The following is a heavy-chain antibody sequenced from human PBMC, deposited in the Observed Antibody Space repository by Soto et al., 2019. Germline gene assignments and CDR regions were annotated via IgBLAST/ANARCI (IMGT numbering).Heavy chain of an antibody. V-gene: IGHV2-5*02. CDR2: IYWDDDK. Sequence: QITLKESGPTLVKPTQTLTLTCTFSGFSLSTSGVGVGWIRQPPGKALEWLALIYWDDDKRYSPSLKSRLTITKDTSKNQVVLIMTNMAPVDTATYYCAHRSGSVTQFDPGGQGTLVTVSS. CDR1: GFSLSTSGVG. CDR3: AHRSGSVTQFDP. J-gene: IGHJ5*02. D-gene: IGHD2-15*01.